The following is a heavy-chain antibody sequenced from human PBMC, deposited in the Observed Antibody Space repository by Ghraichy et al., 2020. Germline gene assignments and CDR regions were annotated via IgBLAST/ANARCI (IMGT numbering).Heavy chain of an antibody. V-gene: IGHV4-59*08. CDR3: ASSEYSSSWYGSGYFQH. Sequence: SETLSLTCTVSGGSISSYYWSWIRQPPGKGLEWIGYIYYSGSTNYNPSLKSRVTISVDTSKNQFSLKLSSVTAADTAVYYCASSEYSSSWYGSGYFQHWGQGTLVTVSS. D-gene: IGHD6-13*01. CDR2: IYYSGST. J-gene: IGHJ1*01. CDR1: GGSISSYY.